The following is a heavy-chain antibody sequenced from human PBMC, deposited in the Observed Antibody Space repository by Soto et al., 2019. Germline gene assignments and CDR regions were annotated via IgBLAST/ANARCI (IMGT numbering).Heavy chain of an antibody. D-gene: IGHD3-10*01. CDR2: INPILSMS. V-gene: IGHV1-69*02. J-gene: IGHJ4*02. CDR3: ASSYGSGYRAFDY. Sequence: QVQLVQSGAEVKRPGSSVKVSCKASGDTFTFYSINWVRQAPGLGREWMGRINPILSMSNYAQRFQGRVTMTADKSTRTAYMERSSLRSEATAIYYCASSYGSGYRAFDYWGQGALVTVSS. CDR1: GDTFTFYS.